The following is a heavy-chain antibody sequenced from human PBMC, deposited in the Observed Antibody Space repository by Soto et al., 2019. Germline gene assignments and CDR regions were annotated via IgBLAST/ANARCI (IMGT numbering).Heavy chain of an antibody. Sequence: SVKVSCKASGGTFSSYAISWVRQAPGQGLEWMGGIIPIFGTANYAQKFQGRVTITRDTSASTAYMELSSLRSEDTAVYYCARSIVVVTAADYWGQGTLVTVSS. CDR2: IIPIFGTA. CDR1: GGTFSSYA. D-gene: IGHD2-21*02. V-gene: IGHV1-69*05. CDR3: ARSIVVVTAADY. J-gene: IGHJ4*02.